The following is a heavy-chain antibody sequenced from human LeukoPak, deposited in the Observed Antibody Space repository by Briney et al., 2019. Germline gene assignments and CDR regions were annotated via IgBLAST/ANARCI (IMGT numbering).Heavy chain of an antibody. V-gene: IGHV4-30-2*01. D-gene: IGHD3-10*01. J-gene: IGHJ4*02. CDR1: GGSISSGDFP. CDR3: ARGFYGAGSHFDY. CDR2: IFHTGHT. Sequence: SETLSLTCAVSGGSISSGDFPWSWVRQPPGRGLGWVGYIFHTGHTSYNPSLKSRVTISVDMSKNQLSLRLTSATAADTAVYYCARGFYGAGSHFDYWGQGTLVTVSS.